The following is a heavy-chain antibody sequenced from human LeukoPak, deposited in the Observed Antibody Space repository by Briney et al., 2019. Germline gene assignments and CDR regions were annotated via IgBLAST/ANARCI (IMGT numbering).Heavy chain of an antibody. D-gene: IGHD2-15*01. Sequence: GGSLRLSCAASGFTFSSYAMSWVRQAPGKGLEWVSAITGSGGSTYYADSVKGRFTISRDNSKNTLYLQMNSLRAEDTAVYYCAERSRYCSGGSCYSWFDYWGQGTLVTVSS. CDR1: GFTFSSYA. CDR3: AERSRYCSGGSCYSWFDY. CDR2: ITGSGGST. J-gene: IGHJ4*02. V-gene: IGHV3-23*01.